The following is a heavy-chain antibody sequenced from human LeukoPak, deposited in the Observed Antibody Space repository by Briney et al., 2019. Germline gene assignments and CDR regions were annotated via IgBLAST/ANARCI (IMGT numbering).Heavy chain of an antibody. V-gene: IGHV3-30*03. CDR3: ASGGYSSSWYPVPYNWFDP. J-gene: IGHJ5*02. CDR2: ISYDGSNK. D-gene: IGHD6-13*01. Sequence: GGSLRLSCAASGFTFSSYGMHWVRQAPGKGLEWVAVISYDGSNKYYADSVKGRFTISRDNSKNTLHLQMNSLRAEDTAVYYCASGGYSSSWYPVPYNWFDPWGQGTLVTVSS. CDR1: GFTFSSYG.